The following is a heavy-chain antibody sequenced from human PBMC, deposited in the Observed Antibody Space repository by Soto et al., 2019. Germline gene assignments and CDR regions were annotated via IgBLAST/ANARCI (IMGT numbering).Heavy chain of an antibody. D-gene: IGHD3-22*01. V-gene: IGHV3-20*04. CDR2: INWNGGST. CDR3: ARGNLNYYDSSGYYYVPFDY. J-gene: IGHJ4*02. CDR1: GFTFDDYG. Sequence: GGSLRLSCAASGFTFDDYGMSWVRQAPGKGLEWVSGINWNGGSTGYADSVKGRFTISRDNAKNSLYLQMNSLRAEDTALYYCARGNLNYYDSSGYYYVPFDYWGQGTLVTVSS.